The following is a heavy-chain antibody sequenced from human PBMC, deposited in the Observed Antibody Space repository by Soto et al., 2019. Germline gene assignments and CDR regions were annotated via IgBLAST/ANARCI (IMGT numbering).Heavy chain of an antibody. V-gene: IGHV4-34*08. D-gene: IGHD2-15*01. CDR1: GGTFSGYY. CDR2: NSHSGST. J-gene: IGHJ3*02. Sequence: SLTMCLTWAVDGGTFSGYYWSWIRQPPGKGLKWIGENSHSGSTNYNPSLKSRVTISVDTSKNQFSMKLRSVTAADMSVYYCAKTQDDIVVETAFDIWGQGTMVTVSS. CDR3: AKTQDDIVVETAFDI.